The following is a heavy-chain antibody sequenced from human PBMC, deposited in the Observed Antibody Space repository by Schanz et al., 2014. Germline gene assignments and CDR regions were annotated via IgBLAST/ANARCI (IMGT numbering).Heavy chain of an antibody. CDR1: RFTFSDYY. Sequence: QAQLVESGGGVVQPGRSLRLSCTGSRFTFSDYYMTWIRQAPGKGLEWVSDISDSGDSTHYADSVKGRFTISRDNAKNSLFLQMNSLSAEDTAVYYCAKVAPAATYLDSWGLGTLVTVSS. J-gene: IGHJ4*02. CDR3: AKVAPAATYLDS. CDR2: ISDSGDST. V-gene: IGHV3-11*01. D-gene: IGHD2-2*01.